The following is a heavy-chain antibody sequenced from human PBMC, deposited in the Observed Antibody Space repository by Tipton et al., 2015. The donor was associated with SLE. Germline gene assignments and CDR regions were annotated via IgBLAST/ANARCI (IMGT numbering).Heavy chain of an antibody. CDR2: ISGDVSRT. J-gene: IGHJ4*02. D-gene: IGHD3-16*01. CDR1: GFTFSTYW. CDR3: ARAVASRLRSPVNYFHC. V-gene: IGHV3-74*01. Sequence: SLRLSCETSGFTFSTYWMHWVRQPPGKGLVWVSRISGDVSRTSYADSAKGRFTISRDNAKNTLYLQMNSLRAEDTAVYYCARAVASRLRSPVNYFHCWGQETLVTVSS.